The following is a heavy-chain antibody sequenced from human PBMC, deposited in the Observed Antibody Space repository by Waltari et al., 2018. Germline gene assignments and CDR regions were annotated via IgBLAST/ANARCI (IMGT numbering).Heavy chain of an antibody. CDR3: AREGGSSRTRGFDY. CDR1: GGSFSGYY. V-gene: IGHV4-34*01. D-gene: IGHD6-13*01. J-gene: IGHJ4*02. Sequence: QVQLQQWGAGLLKPSETLSLTCAVYGGSFSGYYWSWIRQPPGKGLEWIGEINQSGSTNYNPALKSRVTRSVDTSKNQFSLRLSSGTAADTAVYYCAREGGSSRTRGFDYWGQGTLVTVSS. CDR2: INQSGST.